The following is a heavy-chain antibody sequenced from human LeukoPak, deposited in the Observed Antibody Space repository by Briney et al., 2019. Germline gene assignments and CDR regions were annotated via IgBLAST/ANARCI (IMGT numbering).Heavy chain of an antibody. V-gene: IGHV4-34*01. CDR3: AGRYSSGWYWFDP. D-gene: IGHD6-19*01. CDR2: INHSGST. CDR1: GGSFSGYY. J-gene: IGHJ5*02. Sequence: PSETLSLTCAVYGGSFSGYYWSWIRQPPGKGLEWIGEINHSGSTNYNPSLKSRVTISVDTSKNQFSLKLSSVTAADTAVHYCAGRYSSGWYWFDPWGQGTLVTVSS.